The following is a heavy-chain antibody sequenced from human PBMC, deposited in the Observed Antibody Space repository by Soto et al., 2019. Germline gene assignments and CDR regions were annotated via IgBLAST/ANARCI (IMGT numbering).Heavy chain of an antibody. J-gene: IGHJ4*02. CDR1: GFTFSNYV. CDR3: AEVPLGSVYDLDY. CDR2: ISASGGST. D-gene: IGHD5-12*01. V-gene: IGHV3-23*01. Sequence: EVQLLDSGGGLVQPGGSLRLSCAASGFTFSNYVMNWVLQAPGKGLDWVSAISASGGSTYYADSVKGRFTISRDNSKNTLYLQMSSLRAEDTAVYYCAEVPLGSVYDLDYWGQGTLVTVSS.